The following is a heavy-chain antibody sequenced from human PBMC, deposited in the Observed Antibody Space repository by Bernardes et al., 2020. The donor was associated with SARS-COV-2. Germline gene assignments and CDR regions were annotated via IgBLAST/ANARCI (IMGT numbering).Heavy chain of an antibody. CDR1: GGSFSGYY. CDR3: ARASKLRYFDWLYYYYFDY. Sequence: SETLSLTCAVYGGSFSGYYWSWIRQPPGTGLAWIGEINHSGSTNYNPSPKSRVTISVDTSKNQFSLKLSSVTAADTAVYYCARASKLRYFDWLYYYYFDYWGQGTVVTVSS. J-gene: IGHJ4*02. D-gene: IGHD3-9*01. V-gene: IGHV4-34*01. CDR2: INHSGST.